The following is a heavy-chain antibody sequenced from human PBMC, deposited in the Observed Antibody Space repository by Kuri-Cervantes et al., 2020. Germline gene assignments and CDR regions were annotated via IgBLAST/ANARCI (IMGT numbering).Heavy chain of an antibody. Sequence: ASVKVSCKASGYTFTGYYMHRVRQAPGQGLEWMGWINPNSGGTNYAQKFQGRVTMTRDTSISTAYMELGRLRSDDTAVYYCARGSSSWFYFDYWGQGTLVTVSS. V-gene: IGHV1-2*02. CDR2: INPNSGGT. CDR3: ARGSSSWFYFDY. D-gene: IGHD6-13*01. J-gene: IGHJ4*02. CDR1: GYTFTGYY.